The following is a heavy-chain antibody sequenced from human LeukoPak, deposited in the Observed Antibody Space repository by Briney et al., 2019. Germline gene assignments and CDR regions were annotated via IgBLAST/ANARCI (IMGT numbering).Heavy chain of an antibody. V-gene: IGHV4-39*02. CDR3: ARDCGGYDFWSGYPGYFDY. Sequence: SETLSLTCTVSGGSISSSSYYWGWIRQPPGKGLEWIGSIYYSGSTYYNPSLKSRVTISVDTSKNQFSLKLSSVTAADTAVYYCARDCGGYDFWSGYPGYFDYWGQGTLVTVSS. D-gene: IGHD3-3*01. J-gene: IGHJ4*02. CDR1: GGSISSSSYY. CDR2: IYYSGST.